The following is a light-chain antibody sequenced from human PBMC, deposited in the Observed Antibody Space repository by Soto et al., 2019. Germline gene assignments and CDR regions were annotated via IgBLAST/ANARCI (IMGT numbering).Light chain of an antibody. V-gene: IGKV1-5*01. CDR1: QSINTW. CDR3: QQYETFSGT. Sequence: DIQMTHSPSTLSASVGDRVTITCRASQSINTWLAWYQQKPGEAPKLLIYDASALPRGVPSRFSGSGSGTKFTLTIASLQPDDFATYYCQQYETFSGTFGPGTKVDIK. CDR2: DAS. J-gene: IGKJ1*01.